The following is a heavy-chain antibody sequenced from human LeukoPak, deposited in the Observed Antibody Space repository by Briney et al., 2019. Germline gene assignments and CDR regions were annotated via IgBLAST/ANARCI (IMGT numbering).Heavy chain of an antibody. CDR3: ASELRDRNYDFEY. CDR2: ISYDGSEK. J-gene: IGHJ4*02. CDR1: GFTFSTYA. Sequence: GRSLRLSCAASGFTFSTYAMHWVRQAQGEGLEWVAFISYDGSEKYYPDYVKGRFTISRDNSKNTLYLQINSLISEDTAVYYCASELRDRNYDFEYWGQGTLVTVSS. D-gene: IGHD4-11*01. V-gene: IGHV3-30*04.